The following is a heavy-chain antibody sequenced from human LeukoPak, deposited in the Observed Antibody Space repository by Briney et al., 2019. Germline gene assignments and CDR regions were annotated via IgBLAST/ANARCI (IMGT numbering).Heavy chain of an antibody. D-gene: IGHD3-16*02. Sequence: GGSLRLSCVGSGFTFNTYWIHWVRQAPGKGLEWVAVIWYDSSNKYYADSVKGRFTISRDISKNTLYLQMNSLRAEDTAVYYCARDGDDYVWGSYRNSNWFDPWGQGTLVTVSS. V-gene: IGHV3-33*08. CDR3: ARDGDDYVWGSYRNSNWFDP. J-gene: IGHJ5*02. CDR2: IWYDSSNK. CDR1: GFTFNTYW.